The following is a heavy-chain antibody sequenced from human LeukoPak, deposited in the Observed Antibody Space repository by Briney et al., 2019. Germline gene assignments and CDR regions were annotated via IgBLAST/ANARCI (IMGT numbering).Heavy chain of an antibody. V-gene: IGHV4-61*02. CDR2: IYTSGST. Sequence: SQTLSLTCTVSGGSISSGSYYWSWLRQPAGTGLEWIGRIYTSGSTNYNPSLKSRVTISVDTSKNQFSLKLSSVTAADTAVYYCARGPPYYDFWSGYQDGMDVWGQGTTVTVSS. CDR1: GGSISSGSYY. CDR3: ARGPPYYDFWSGYQDGMDV. D-gene: IGHD3-3*01. J-gene: IGHJ6*02.